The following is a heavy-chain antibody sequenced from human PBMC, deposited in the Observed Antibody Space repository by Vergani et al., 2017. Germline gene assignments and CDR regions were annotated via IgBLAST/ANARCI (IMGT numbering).Heavy chain of an antibody. Sequence: EVQLVESGGGLVQPGRSLGLSCAASGFTFSGSAMHWVRQASGKGLEWVGRIRSKANSYATAYAASVKGRFTISRDDSKNTAYLQMNSLKTEDTAVYYCTSXCSNGVCYTHAFDIWGQGTMVTVSS. J-gene: IGHJ3*02. D-gene: IGHD2-8*01. CDR2: IRSKANSYAT. CDR1: GFTFSGSA. V-gene: IGHV3-73*01. CDR3: TSXCSNGVCYTHAFDI.